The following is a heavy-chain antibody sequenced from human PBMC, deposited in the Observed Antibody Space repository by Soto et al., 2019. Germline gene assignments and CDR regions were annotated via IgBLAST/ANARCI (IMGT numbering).Heavy chain of an antibody. CDR3: AREPGEDSNYSNCFDY. CDR2: IYYSGST. V-gene: IGHV4-31*03. D-gene: IGHD4-4*01. J-gene: IGHJ4*02. CDR1: GGSISSGGYY. Sequence: SETLSLTCTVSGGSISSGGYYWSWIRQHPGKGLEWIGYIYYSGSTYYNPSLKSRVTISVDTSKNQFSLKLSSVTAADTAVYYCAREPGEDSNYSNCFDYWGQGTLVTVSS.